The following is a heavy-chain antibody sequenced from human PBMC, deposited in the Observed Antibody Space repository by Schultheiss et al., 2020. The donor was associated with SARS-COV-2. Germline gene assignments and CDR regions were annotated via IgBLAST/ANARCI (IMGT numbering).Heavy chain of an antibody. J-gene: IGHJ4*02. V-gene: IGHV4-39*02. CDR1: GASITNIVNS. CDR2: IYYSGST. CDR3: ARLVRGYCSSPSCHTDS. Sequence: ESLKISCTVSGASITNIVNSWGWIRQPPGKGPEWIGNIYYSGSTFYTASLESRVALSVDTSRDTFSLELRSVTAADTAIYYCARLVRGYCSSPSCHTDSWGQGTLVTVSS. D-gene: IGHD2-2*02.